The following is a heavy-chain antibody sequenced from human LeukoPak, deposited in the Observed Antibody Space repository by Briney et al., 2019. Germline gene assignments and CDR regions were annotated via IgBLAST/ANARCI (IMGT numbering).Heavy chain of an antibody. CDR3: ARPRLEYCSGGSCFDAFDI. V-gene: IGHV3-30*04. J-gene: IGHJ3*02. D-gene: IGHD2-15*01. CDR1: GITFSSYA. Sequence: GRSLRLSCAASGITFSSYAMHWVRQAPGKGLEWVAVISYDGSNKYYADSVKGRFTISRDNSKNTLFLQMNSLTAEDTAIYSCARPRLEYCSGGSCFDAFDIWGQGTMVTVSS. CDR2: ISYDGSNK.